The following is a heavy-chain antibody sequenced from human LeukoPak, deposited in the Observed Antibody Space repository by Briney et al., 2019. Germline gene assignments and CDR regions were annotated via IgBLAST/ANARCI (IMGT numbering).Heavy chain of an antibody. CDR1: GFTFSSYE. J-gene: IGHJ3*01. CDR2: IDISGSAT. D-gene: IGHD5-12*01. CDR3: ARGSGTGYDPARSSFDV. Sequence: GGSLTLSCAASGFTFSSYEMNWVRRAQGKGLEWISYIDISGSATHYADSVKGRFIISRDNAESSLYLQMNNLRAEDTAIYYCARGSGTGYDPARSSFDVWGPGTKVTVSS. V-gene: IGHV3-48*03.